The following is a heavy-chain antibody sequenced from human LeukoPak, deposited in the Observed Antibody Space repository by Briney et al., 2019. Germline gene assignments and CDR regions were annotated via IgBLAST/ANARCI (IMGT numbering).Heavy chain of an antibody. D-gene: IGHD6-13*01. J-gene: IGHJ4*02. CDR2: ISGSGDTT. V-gene: IGHV3-23*01. CDR1: GFTFSSYE. Sequence: GGSLRLSCAASGFTFSSYEMNWVRQAPGKGLEWVSVISGSGDTTNYADSVKGRFTISRDNSKNTLYLQMNSLRAEDTAVYYCAKDRYSIWYSTIDYWGQGTLVTVSS. CDR3: AKDRYSIWYSTIDY.